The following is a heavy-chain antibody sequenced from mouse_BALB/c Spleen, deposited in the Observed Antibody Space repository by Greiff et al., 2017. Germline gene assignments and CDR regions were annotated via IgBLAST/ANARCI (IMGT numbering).Heavy chain of an antibody. D-gene: IGHD2-14*01. CDR1: GFTFSNYW. CDR2: IRLKSNNYAT. Sequence: EVKLEESGGGLVQPGGSMKLSCVASGFTFSNYWMNWVRQSPEKGLEWVAEIRLKSNNYATHYAESVKGRFTISRDDSKSSVYLQMNNLRAEDTGIYYCTRRYRYDGLFDYWGQGTTLTVSS. J-gene: IGHJ2*01. V-gene: IGHV6-6*02. CDR3: TRRYRYDGLFDY.